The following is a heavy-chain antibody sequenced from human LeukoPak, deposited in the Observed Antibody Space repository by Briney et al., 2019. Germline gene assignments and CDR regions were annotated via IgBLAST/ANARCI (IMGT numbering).Heavy chain of an antibody. V-gene: IGHV5-51*01. Sequence: PGESLKISCKGSGYSFTSYWIAWVRQMPGKGLEWMGIIYPGDSDTRYSPSFQGQVSFSADKSISTAYLQWSSLKASDTAIYYCARESGRVSDYWGQGTLVTVSS. CDR3: ARESGRVSDY. D-gene: IGHD2-15*01. CDR2: IYPGDSDT. J-gene: IGHJ4*02. CDR1: GYSFTSYW.